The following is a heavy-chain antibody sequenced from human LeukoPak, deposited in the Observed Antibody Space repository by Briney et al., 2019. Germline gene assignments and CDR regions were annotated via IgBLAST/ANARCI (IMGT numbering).Heavy chain of an antibody. CDR2: IYTSGST. V-gene: IGHV4-4*07. J-gene: IGHJ4*02. Sequence: SETLSLTCTVSGGSISSYYWSWIRQPAGKGLEWIGRIYTSGSTNYNPSLKSRVTMSVDTSKNQFSLKLSSVTAADTAVYYCARDRYYYDSSGYYVFDYWGQGTLVTVSS. CDR1: GGSISSYY. CDR3: ARDRYYYDSSGYYVFDY. D-gene: IGHD3-22*01.